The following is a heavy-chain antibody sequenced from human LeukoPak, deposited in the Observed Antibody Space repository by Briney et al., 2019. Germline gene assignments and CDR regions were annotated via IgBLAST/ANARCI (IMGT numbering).Heavy chain of an antibody. V-gene: IGHV3-21*01. Sequence: GGSLRLSCAASGFTFSSYSMNWVRQAPGKGLEWVSSISSSSSYIYYADSVKGRFTVSRDNAKNSLYLQMNSLRAEDTAVYYCASSRISRPYDYWGQGTLVTVSS. CDR3: ASSRISRPYDY. CDR2: ISSSSSYI. CDR1: GFTFSSYS. D-gene: IGHD2-15*01. J-gene: IGHJ4*02.